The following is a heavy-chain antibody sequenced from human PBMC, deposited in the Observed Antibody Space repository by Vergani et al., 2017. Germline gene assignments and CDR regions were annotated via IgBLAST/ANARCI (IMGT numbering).Heavy chain of an antibody. Sequence: QVQLVESGGGVVQPGRSLRLSCAASGFTFSSYAMHWVRQAPGKGLEWVAVISYDGSNKYYSDSVKGRFTISRDNSKNTLYLQMNSLIAEDTAVYYCARAREDYGGNSGLDYWGQGTLVTVSS. CDR1: GFTFSSYA. CDR2: ISYDGSNK. J-gene: IGHJ4*02. D-gene: IGHD4-23*01. CDR3: ARAREDYGGNSGLDY. V-gene: IGHV3-30*04.